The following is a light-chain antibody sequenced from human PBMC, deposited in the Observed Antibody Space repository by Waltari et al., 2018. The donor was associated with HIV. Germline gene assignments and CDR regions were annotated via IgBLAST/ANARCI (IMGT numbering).Light chain of an antibody. CDR2: EVS. CDR3: CSYAGTYTLV. CDR1: SSDVGGYNY. J-gene: IGLJ2*01. Sequence: QSALTQPPSASGSPGQSVTISCTGTSSDVGGYNYVSWYQQHPGKAPKLMIYEVSKRPSGVPDRFFGSKSGNTASLTVSGLQAEDEADYYCCSYAGTYTLVFGGGTKLTVL. V-gene: IGLV2-8*01.